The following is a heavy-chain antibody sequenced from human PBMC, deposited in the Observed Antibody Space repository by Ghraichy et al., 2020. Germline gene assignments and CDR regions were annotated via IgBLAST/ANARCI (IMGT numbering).Heavy chain of an antibody. D-gene: IGHD2-2*02. J-gene: IGHJ6*04. CDR2: ISWNSGSI. CDR1: GFTFDDHA. V-gene: IGHV3-9*01. CDR3: AKDMSAAIGERYYYGMDV. Sequence: SLNISCAASGFTFDDHAMHWVRQAPGKGLEWVSGISWNSGSIGYADSVKGRFTISRDNAKNSLYLQMNSLRAEDTALYYCAKDMSAAIGERYYYGMDVWGYGTTFTVAP.